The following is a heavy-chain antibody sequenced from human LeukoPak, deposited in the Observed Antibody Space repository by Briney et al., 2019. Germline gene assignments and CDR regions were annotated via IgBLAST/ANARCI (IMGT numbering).Heavy chain of an antibody. D-gene: IGHD2-2*01. CDR1: GYIFSSYA. J-gene: IGHJ4*02. V-gene: IGHV1-3*01. Sequence: ASVKVSCKASGYIFSSYAMHWVRQAPGQRLEWMGWINAGNGNTKYSQKFQGRVTITRDTSASTAYMELSSLRSEDTAVYYCAILIVVVPAARGDFDYWGQGTLVTVSS. CDR2: INAGNGNT. CDR3: AILIVVVPAARGDFDY.